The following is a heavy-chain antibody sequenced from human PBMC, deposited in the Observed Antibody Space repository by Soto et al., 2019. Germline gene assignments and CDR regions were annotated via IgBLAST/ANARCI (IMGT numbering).Heavy chain of an antibody. CDR1: GDTFSSYG. J-gene: IGHJ6*01. Sequence: QVQLVQSGAEVKKPGSSVKVSCKVSGDTFSSYGISWVRQAPGQGLEWMGGIIPMYGTANYSQKFQGRVTITADEPTTAAYMELSSLRSEDTAVYLCVRDHGYCTSRSCSRDYYDYGMDVWGQGPTVTVSS. CDR2: IIPMYGTA. CDR3: VRDHGYCTSRSCSRDYYDYGMDV. V-gene: IGHV1-69*01. D-gene: IGHD2-2*03.